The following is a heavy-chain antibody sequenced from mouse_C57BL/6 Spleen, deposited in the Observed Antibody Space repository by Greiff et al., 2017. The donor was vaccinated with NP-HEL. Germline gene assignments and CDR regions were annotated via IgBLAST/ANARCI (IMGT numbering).Heavy chain of an antibody. J-gene: IGHJ3*01. Sequence: VQLQQSGAELVRPGTSVKVSCKASGYAFTNYLIEWEKQRPGQGLEWIGVINPGSGGTNYNEKFKGKATLTADKSSSTAYMQLSSLTSEDSAVYFCARTLYYDYDWFAYWGQGTLVTVSA. CDR1: GYAFTNYL. CDR2: INPGSGGT. V-gene: IGHV1-54*01. CDR3: ARTLYYDYDWFAY. D-gene: IGHD2-4*01.